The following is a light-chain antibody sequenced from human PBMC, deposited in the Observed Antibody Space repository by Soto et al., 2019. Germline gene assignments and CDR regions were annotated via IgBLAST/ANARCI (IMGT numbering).Light chain of an antibody. V-gene: IGLV2-8*01. CDR1: SNDVGGYNY. CDR2: EVS. Sequence: QSVLTQPPSASGSPGQSVTISCTGTSNDVGGYNYVSWYQQHPGKAPKLMIYEVSKRPSGVPDRFSGSKSGNTASLTVSGLQAEDEAYYYCSSYGGSTLDFFGTGTKVTV. J-gene: IGLJ1*01. CDR3: SSYGGSTLDF.